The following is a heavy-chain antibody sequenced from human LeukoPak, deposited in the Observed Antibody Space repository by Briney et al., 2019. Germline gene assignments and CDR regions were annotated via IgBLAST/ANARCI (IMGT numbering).Heavy chain of an antibody. CDR3: ARAQQQLVHQYDYYYGMDV. J-gene: IGHJ6*02. CDR2: ISSSSSTI. Sequence: PGGSLRLSCAASGFTFSSYSTNWVRQAPGKGLEWVSYISSSSSTIYYADSVKGRFTISRDNAKNSLYLQMNSLRAEDTAVYYCARAQQQLVHQYDYYYGMDVWGQGTTVTVSS. V-gene: IGHV3-48*01. D-gene: IGHD6-13*01. CDR1: GFTFSSYS.